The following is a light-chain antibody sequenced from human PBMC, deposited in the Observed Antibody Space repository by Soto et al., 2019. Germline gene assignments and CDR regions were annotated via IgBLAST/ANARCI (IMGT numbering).Light chain of an antibody. CDR2: DAS. CDR1: QSISTW. J-gene: IGKJ4*01. Sequence: DIQMTQSPSTLSASVGVRVTITCRASQSISTWLAWYQQELGRAPRLLIYDASSLESGVPSRFSGSGYGTEFTLTISSLQPDDFATYYSQQYNTDSSRTFGGGTKVDIK. CDR3: QQYNTDSSRT. V-gene: IGKV1-5*01.